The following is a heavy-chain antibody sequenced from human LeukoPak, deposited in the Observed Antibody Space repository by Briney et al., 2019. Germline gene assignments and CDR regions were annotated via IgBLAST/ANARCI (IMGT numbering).Heavy chain of an antibody. CDR2: IYTTGNT. V-gene: IGHV4-4*07. Sequence: TSETLSLTCIVSGGSISSYYWSWIRQPAGKGLEWIGRIYTTGNTHYNPSLKSRATISIDTSKTQFSLTLSSVTAADTAVYYCARGKYYYDSNSSYRYFDPWGQGTLVTVSS. CDR3: ARGKYYYDSNSSYRYFDP. D-gene: IGHD3-22*01. J-gene: IGHJ5*02. CDR1: GGSISSYY.